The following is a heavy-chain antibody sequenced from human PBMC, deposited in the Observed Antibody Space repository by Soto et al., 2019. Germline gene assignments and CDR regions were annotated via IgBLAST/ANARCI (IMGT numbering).Heavy chain of an antibody. V-gene: IGHV3-21*01. CDR2: ISSSSSYI. Sequence: EVQLVESGGGLVKPGGSLRLSCAASGFTFSSYSMNWVRQAPGKGLEWVSSISSSSSYIYYADSVKGRFTISRDNAKNSLYLQMNSLSDEDTAVYYCASVVADTGGDYWGQGTLVTVSS. D-gene: IGHD6-19*01. J-gene: IGHJ4*02. CDR1: GFTFSSYS. CDR3: ASVVADTGGDY.